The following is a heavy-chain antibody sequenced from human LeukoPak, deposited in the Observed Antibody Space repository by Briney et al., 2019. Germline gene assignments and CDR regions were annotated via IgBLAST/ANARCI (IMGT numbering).Heavy chain of an antibody. CDR2: IYYSGST. D-gene: IGHD6-19*01. Sequence: PSETLSLTCTVSGGPVSSGSYYWSWIRQPPGKGLEWIGYIYYSGSTNYNPSLKSRVTISVDTSKNQFSLKLSSVTAADTAVYYCARDRGRPVAGFDYWGQGTLVTVSS. CDR3: ARDRGRPVAGFDY. CDR1: GGPVSSGSYY. V-gene: IGHV4-61*01. J-gene: IGHJ4*02.